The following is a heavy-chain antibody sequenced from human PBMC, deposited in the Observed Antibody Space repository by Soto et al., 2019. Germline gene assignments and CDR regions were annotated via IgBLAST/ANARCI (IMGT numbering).Heavy chain of an antibody. CDR3: ARVGYCNGGGCAQDY. V-gene: IGHV4-34*01. Sequence: SETLSLTCAVYGGSFSGYYWSWIRQPPGKGLEWIGEINHSGSTNYNPSLKSRVTISVDTSKNQFSLKLRSVTAADTAVYYCARVGYCNGGGCAQDYWGQGTLVTVSS. CDR1: GGSFSGYY. D-gene: IGHD2-15*01. J-gene: IGHJ4*01. CDR2: INHSGST.